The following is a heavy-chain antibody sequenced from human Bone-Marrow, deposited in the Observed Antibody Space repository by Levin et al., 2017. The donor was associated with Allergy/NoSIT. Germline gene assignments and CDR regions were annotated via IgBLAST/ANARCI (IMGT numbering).Heavy chain of an antibody. CDR2: MYPNSDNA. CDR3: ARGELGSGYLCDC. Sequence: GESLKISCKTSGYTFTSFDINWVRQATGQGLEWMGWMYPNSDNAGYAQKFQGRVTMTRNTSISTAYMELSSLRSEDTAIYYCARGELGSGYLCDCWGQGALVTVSS. CDR1: GYTFTSFD. J-gene: IGHJ4*02. V-gene: IGHV1-8*01. D-gene: IGHD5-12*01.